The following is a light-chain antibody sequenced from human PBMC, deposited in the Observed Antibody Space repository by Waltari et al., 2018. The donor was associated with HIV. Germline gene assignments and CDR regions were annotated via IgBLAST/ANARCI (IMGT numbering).Light chain of an antibody. Sequence: EIVLTQSPGTLSLSPGERATLSCRPRQSVSSSYLAWYQQKPGQAPRLLIYGASSRATGIPDRFSGSGSGTDFTLTISRLEPEDFAVYYCQQFGSSPQGSRVTFGQGTKLEIK. CDR2: GAS. V-gene: IGKV3-20*01. CDR3: QQFGSSPQGSRVT. CDR1: QSVSSSY. J-gene: IGKJ2*01.